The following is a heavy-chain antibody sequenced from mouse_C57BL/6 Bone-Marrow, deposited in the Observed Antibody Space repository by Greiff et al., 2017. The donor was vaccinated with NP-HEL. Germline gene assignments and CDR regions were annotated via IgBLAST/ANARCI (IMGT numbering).Heavy chain of an antibody. CDR2: INYDGSST. CDR1: GFTFSDYY. J-gene: IGHJ4*01. Sequence: EVKVEESEGGLVQPGSSMKLSCTASGFTFSDYYMAWVRQVPETGLEWVATINYDGSSTYYLDSLKSRFIISRDNAKNILYLKMSSLKSEDTATYYCARDGRYEYDGGDYDAMDYWGQGTSVTVSS. CDR3: ARDGRYEYDGGDYDAMDY. V-gene: IGHV5-16*01. D-gene: IGHD2-4*01.